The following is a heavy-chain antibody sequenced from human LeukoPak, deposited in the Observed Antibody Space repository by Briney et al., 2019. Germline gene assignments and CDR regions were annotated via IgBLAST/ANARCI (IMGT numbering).Heavy chain of an antibody. Sequence: GGPLRLSCAPSEFTFSTNWMSWARQAPGKGLEWVANIKEDGSEKYYGDSVKGRFTISRDNAKNSLYLQMNSLRAEDTAVYYCARDSSGYQWGQGTLVTVSS. CDR3: ARDSSGYQ. V-gene: IGHV3-7*01. J-gene: IGHJ4*02. CDR2: IKEDGSEK. CDR1: EFTFSTNW. D-gene: IGHD3-22*01.